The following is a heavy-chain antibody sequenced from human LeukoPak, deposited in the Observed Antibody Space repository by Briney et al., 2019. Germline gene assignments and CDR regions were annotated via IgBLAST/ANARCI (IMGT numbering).Heavy chain of an antibody. CDR1: GFTFSSYA. Sequence: GGSLRLSCAASGFTFSSYAMSWVRQAPGKGLEWVSAISGSGGSTYYADTVKGRFTISRDNSKNTLYLQMNSLRAEDTAVYYCAKDLLYYDSSGYYSRYFDYWGQGTLVTVSS. CDR2: ISGSGGST. V-gene: IGHV3-23*01. CDR3: AKDLLYYDSSGYYSRYFDY. D-gene: IGHD3-22*01. J-gene: IGHJ4*02.